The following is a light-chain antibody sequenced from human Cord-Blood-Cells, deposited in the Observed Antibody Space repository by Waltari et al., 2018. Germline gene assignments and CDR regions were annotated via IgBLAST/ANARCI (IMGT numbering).Light chain of an antibody. CDR1: SSNIGAGYD. V-gene: IGLV1-40*01. CDR3: QSYDSSLSGWV. Sequence: QSVLTQPPSVSAAPGQRVTISCTGRSSNIGAGYDVHWYQQLPGTAPKRLIYGNSNRPSGVPDRFSGSKSGTSASLAITGLQAEDEADYYCQSYDSSLSGWVFGGGTKLTVL. CDR2: GNS. J-gene: IGLJ3*02.